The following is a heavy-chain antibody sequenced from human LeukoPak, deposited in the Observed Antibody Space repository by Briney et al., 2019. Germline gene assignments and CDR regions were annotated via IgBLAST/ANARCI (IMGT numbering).Heavy chain of an antibody. CDR3: ARRLVQYYYDSSGYYTTPYYFDY. D-gene: IGHD3-22*01. Sequence: PSETLSLTCTVSVGSISGGSYYWGWFRQPPGKGLGWMGGIYFGGSTYYTPSLKSRATISLDTSKNQFSLKLSSVTAADTAVYYCARRLVQYYYDSSGYYTTPYYFDYWGQGTPVTVSS. CDR2: IYFGGST. J-gene: IGHJ4*02. V-gene: IGHV4-39*01. CDR1: VGSISGGSYY.